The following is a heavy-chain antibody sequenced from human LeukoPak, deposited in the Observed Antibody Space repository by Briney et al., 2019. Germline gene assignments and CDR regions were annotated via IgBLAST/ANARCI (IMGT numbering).Heavy chain of an antibody. Sequence: GESLKIPCKGSGYIFTSYWIGWVRQMPGKSLEWMGIIYPGDSDTRYSPSFQGQVTISADKSISAAYLQWSSLKASDTAIYYCARHETGPYFDYWGQGTLVTVSS. CDR2: IYPGDSDT. V-gene: IGHV5-51*01. J-gene: IGHJ4*02. D-gene: IGHD1-1*01. CDR3: ARHETGPYFDY. CDR1: GYIFTSYW.